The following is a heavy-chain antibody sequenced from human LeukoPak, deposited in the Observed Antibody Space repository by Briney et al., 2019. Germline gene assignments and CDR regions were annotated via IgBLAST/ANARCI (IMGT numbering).Heavy chain of an antibody. D-gene: IGHD5-18*01. CDR1: GGSISSGGYS. CDR2: IYHSGSI. J-gene: IGHJ4*02. V-gene: IGHV4-30-2*03. CDR3: ARRTGYSYGFSH. Sequence: SETLSLTCAVSGGSISSGGYSWSWTRQPPGKGLEWIGYIYHSGSIYYNPSLKSRVTISVDTSKNQFSLNLNSVTAADTAVYYCARRTGYSYGFSHWGPGTMLTVSS.